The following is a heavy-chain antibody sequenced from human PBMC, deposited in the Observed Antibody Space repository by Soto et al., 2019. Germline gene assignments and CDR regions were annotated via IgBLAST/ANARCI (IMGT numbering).Heavy chain of an antibody. J-gene: IGHJ4*02. Sequence: PSQTLSLTCAISGDSVSSHSAAWNWIRQSPSRGLEWLGRTYYRPKWYNDYAVSVKSRIIINPDTSKNQFSLQLNSVTPEDTAVYYCARDDHCSGGSCYNLADYWGQGTLVTVSS. V-gene: IGHV6-1*01. CDR1: GDSVSSHSAA. D-gene: IGHD2-15*01. CDR2: TYYRPKWYN. CDR3: ARDDHCSGGSCYNLADY.